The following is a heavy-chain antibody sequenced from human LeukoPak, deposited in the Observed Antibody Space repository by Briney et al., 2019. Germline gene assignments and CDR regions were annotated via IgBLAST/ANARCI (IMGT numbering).Heavy chain of an antibody. V-gene: IGHV1-69*04. CDR1: GGTFSSYA. CDR3: ARDPYDSSGYYYD. CDR2: IIPILGIA. Sequence: GASVKVSCKASGGTFSSYAISWVRQAPGQGLEWMGRIIPILGIANYAQKFQGRVTITADKSTSTAYMELSSLRSEDTAVYYCARDPYDSSGYYYDWSQGTLVTVSS. D-gene: IGHD3-22*01. J-gene: IGHJ4*02.